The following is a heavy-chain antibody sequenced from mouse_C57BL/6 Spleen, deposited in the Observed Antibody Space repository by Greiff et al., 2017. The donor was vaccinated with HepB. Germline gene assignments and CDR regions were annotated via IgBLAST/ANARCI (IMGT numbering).Heavy chain of an antibody. CDR1: GYTFTSYW. J-gene: IGHJ2*01. Sequence: VQLQQPGAELVMPGASVKLSCKASGYTFTSYWMHWVKQRPGQGLEWIGEIDPSDSYTNYNQKFKGKSTLTVDKSSSTTYMQLSSLTSEDSAVYYCARGTTVVAPTGFDYWGQGTTLTVSS. CDR2: IDPSDSYT. V-gene: IGHV1-69*01. D-gene: IGHD1-1*01. CDR3: ARGTTVVAPTGFDY.